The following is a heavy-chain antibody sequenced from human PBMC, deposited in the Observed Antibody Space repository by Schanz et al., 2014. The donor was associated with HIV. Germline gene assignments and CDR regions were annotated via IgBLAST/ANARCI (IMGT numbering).Heavy chain of an antibody. V-gene: IGHV3-30*18. D-gene: IGHD1-20*01. J-gene: IGHJ6*02. Sequence: VQLLESGGGLVQPGGSLRVSCAASGFTFRRHGMHWVRQAPGKGLEWVALISFDGATTSYVDSVEGRFTISRDNAKNTLYLQMNSLRVDDTALYYCAKDRITGTAPPNYGMDVWGQGTTVTVSS. CDR2: ISFDGATT. CDR1: GFTFRRHG. CDR3: AKDRITGTAPPNYGMDV.